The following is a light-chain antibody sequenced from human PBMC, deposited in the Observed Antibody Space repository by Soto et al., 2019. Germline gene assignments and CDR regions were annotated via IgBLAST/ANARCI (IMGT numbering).Light chain of an antibody. CDR1: SSDVGGYNY. CDR2: DVS. CDR3: CSYAGSYTFDV. Sequence: QSALTQPRSVSGSPGQSVTISCTGTSSDVGGYNYVSWYQQHPGKAPKLMIYDVSERPSGVPDRFSGSKSGNTASLTVSGLQADDEADYYCCSYAGSYTFDVFGTGTKVTVL. J-gene: IGLJ1*01. V-gene: IGLV2-11*01.